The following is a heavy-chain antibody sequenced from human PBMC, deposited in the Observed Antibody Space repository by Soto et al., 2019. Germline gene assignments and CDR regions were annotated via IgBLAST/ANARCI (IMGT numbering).Heavy chain of an antibody. CDR1: GYTFTSYD. V-gene: IGHV1-8*01. J-gene: IGHJ6*02. CDR2: MNPNSGNT. D-gene: IGHD1-1*01. CDR3: ARERTGTTSMDV. Sequence: QVQLVQSGAEVKKPGASVKVSCKASGYTFTSYDINWVRQATGQGLEWMGWMNPNSGNTGYAQKFQGRVTMTRNTARSTAYMELSRLRSEDTAVYYCARERTGTTSMDVWGHGTTVTVSS.